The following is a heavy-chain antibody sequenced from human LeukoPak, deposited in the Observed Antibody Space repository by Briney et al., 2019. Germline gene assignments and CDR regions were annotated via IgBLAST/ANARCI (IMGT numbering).Heavy chain of an antibody. J-gene: IGHJ3*02. CDR2: ISAYNGNT. CDR3: ARFYYDSSGYDAFDI. CDR1: GYTFTSYG. D-gene: IGHD3-22*01. Sequence: GASVKVSCKASGYTFTSYGISWVRQAPGQGLERMGWISAYNGNTNYAQKLQGRVTMTTDTSTSTAYMEMRSLRSDDTAVYYCARFYYDSSGYDAFDIWGQGTMVTVSS. V-gene: IGHV1-18*01.